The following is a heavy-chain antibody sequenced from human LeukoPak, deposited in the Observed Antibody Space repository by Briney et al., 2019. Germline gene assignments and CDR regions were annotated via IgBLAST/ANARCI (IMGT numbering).Heavy chain of an antibody. Sequence: PGGSLRLSCAASGFTFSSYSMNWVRQAPGKGLEWVSSISSSSSYIYYADSVKGRFTISRDNAKNSLYLQMNSLRAEDTAVYYCARGREWELLRSYFDYWGQGTLVTVSS. J-gene: IGHJ4*02. D-gene: IGHD1-26*01. CDR3: ARGREWELLRSYFDY. CDR1: GFTFSSYS. V-gene: IGHV3-21*01. CDR2: ISSSSSYI.